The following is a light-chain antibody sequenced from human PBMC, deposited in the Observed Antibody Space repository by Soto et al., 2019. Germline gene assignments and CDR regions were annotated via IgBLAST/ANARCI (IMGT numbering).Light chain of an antibody. CDR2: WAS. V-gene: IGKV4-1*01. Sequence: DIVITQSPDSLAVFLGERATINCKSSQSVLYSSNNKNYLAWYQQKAGQPPKLLIYWASTRESGVPDRFSGSGSGTDFTLTISSLQAEDVAVYYCQQYYATPPYTFGQGTKLEIK. J-gene: IGKJ2*01. CDR3: QQYYATPPYT. CDR1: QSVLYSSNNKNY.